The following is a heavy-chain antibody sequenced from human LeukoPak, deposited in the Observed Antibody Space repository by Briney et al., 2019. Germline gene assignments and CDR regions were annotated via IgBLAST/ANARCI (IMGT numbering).Heavy chain of an antibody. J-gene: IGHJ4*02. CDR3: ARATYSANRFDY. Sequence: SETLSLTCTVSGGSISSGSYYWSWIRQPAGKGLEWIGRIYTSGSTNYNPSLKSRVTISVDTSKNQFSLKLSSVTAADTAVYYCARATYSANRFDYWGQGALVTVSS. V-gene: IGHV4-61*02. CDR2: IYTSGST. CDR1: GGSISSGSYY. D-gene: IGHD2-15*01.